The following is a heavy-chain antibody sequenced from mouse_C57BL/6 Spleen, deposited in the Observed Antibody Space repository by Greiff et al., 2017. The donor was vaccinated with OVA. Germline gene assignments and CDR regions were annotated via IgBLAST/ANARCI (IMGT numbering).Heavy chain of an antibody. CDR1: GFTFSDYG. J-gene: IGHJ2*01. CDR3: ARSNIYYYGSTYYFDY. D-gene: IGHD1-1*01. V-gene: IGHV5-17*01. CDR2: ISSGSSTI. Sequence: EVQGVESGGGLVKPGGSLKLSCAASGFTFSDYGMHWVRQAPEKGLEWVAYISSGSSTIYYADTVKGRFTISRDNAKNTLFLQMTSLRSEDTAMYYCARSNIYYYGSTYYFDYWGQGTTLTVSS.